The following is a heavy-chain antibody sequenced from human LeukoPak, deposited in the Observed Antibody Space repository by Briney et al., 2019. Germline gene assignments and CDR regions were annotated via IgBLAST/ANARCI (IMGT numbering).Heavy chain of an antibody. D-gene: IGHD3-22*01. J-gene: IGHJ4*02. Sequence: GGSLRLSCAASGFTFTNAWMSWVRQAPGKGLEWVGHIKSKADGETTDFAAPVKGRFTISRDDSKHTLYLQMDSLKTDDTAVYYCAKYDTSVNFDYWGQGNLVTVSS. CDR3: AKYDTSVNFDY. CDR1: GFTFTNAW. V-gene: IGHV3-15*01. CDR2: IKSKADGETT.